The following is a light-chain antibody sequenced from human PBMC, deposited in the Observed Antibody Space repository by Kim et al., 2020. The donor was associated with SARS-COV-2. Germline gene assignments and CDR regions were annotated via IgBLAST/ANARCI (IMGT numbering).Light chain of an antibody. Sequence: TLSAAVGAPFTITCRTSQSITSGLAWYQQKPGKVPKRLIYLVSNLDSGVPSRFSGSGSGTQFTLTISSLQPDDFATYYSQQHNGYFGGGTKVDIK. CDR1: QSITSG. V-gene: IGKV1-5*01. CDR2: LVS. CDR3: QQHNGY. J-gene: IGKJ4*01.